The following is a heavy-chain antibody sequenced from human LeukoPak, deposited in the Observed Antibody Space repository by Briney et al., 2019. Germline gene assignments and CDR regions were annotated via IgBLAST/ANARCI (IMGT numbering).Heavy chain of an antibody. CDR3: ARDSETASFGDYSD. V-gene: IGHV4-34*01. CDR2: INHRARS. J-gene: IGHJ4*02. CDR1: GGFFSNHY. D-gene: IGHD4-17*01. Sequence: SETLSLTCGVYGGFFSNHYWTWIRQSPGKGLEWIGEINHRARSNYNPSLKSRVTILVDTSKSQFSLRLSSVTAADTAVYYCARDSETASFGDYSDWGQGTLVTVSS.